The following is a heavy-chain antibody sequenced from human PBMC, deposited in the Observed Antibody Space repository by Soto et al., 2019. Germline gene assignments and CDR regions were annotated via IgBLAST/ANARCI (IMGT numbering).Heavy chain of an antibody. D-gene: IGHD3-3*01. CDR1: GYTFTGYY. CDR3: ARDTRKYYDFWSGYWGYYMDV. CDR2: INPNSGGT. V-gene: IGHV1-2*04. Sequence: ASVKVSCKASGYTFTGYYMHWVRQAPGQRLEWMGWINPNSGGTNYAQKFQGWVTMTRDTSISTAYMELSRLRSDDTAVYYCARDTRKYYDFWSGYWGYYMDVWGKGTTVTVS. J-gene: IGHJ6*03.